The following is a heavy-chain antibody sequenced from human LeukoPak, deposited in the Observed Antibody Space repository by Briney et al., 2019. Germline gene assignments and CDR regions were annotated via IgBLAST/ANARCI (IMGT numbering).Heavy chain of an antibody. CDR1: GFTFSSYW. CDR2: INSDGSNT. Sequence: PGGSLRLSCAASGFTFSSYWMHWVRQAPGKGLVWVSLINSDGSNTIYADSVKGRFTFSRDNAKNTLYLQMNSLRAEDTAVYYCSRGGDYHAFDIWGQGTMVTVSS. J-gene: IGHJ3*02. D-gene: IGHD4-17*01. CDR3: SRGGDYHAFDI. V-gene: IGHV3-74*01.